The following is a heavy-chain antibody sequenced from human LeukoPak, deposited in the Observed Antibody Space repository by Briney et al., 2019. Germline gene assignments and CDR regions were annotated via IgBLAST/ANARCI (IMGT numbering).Heavy chain of an antibody. CDR1: GYSISSGYY. J-gene: IGHJ4*02. V-gene: IGHV4-38-2*02. CDR2: IYYSGST. D-gene: IGHD3-22*01. Sequence: PSETLSLTCTVSGYSISSGYYWGWIRQPPGKGLEWIGSIYYSGSTYYNPSLKSRVTISVDTSKNQFSLKLSSVTAADTAVYYCAREPPYYYDSSGYFPGPLDYWGQGTLVTVSS. CDR3: AREPPYYYDSSGYFPGPLDY.